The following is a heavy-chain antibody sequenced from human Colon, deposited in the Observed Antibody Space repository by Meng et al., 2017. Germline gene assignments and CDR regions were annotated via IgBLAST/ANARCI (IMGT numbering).Heavy chain of an antibody. J-gene: IGHJ4*02. V-gene: IGHV4-38-2*01. CDR3: ASLNWGSPLDY. Sequence: SETLSLTCSVSGYSITSGFYWGWIRQPPGKGLEFIGTIYHSGSTYYNSSLRSRVSLSVDTLKNQFSLKLTSVTAADSAVYYCASLNWGSPLDYWGQGTLVTVSS. D-gene: IGHD3-16*01. CDR2: IYHSGST. CDR1: GYSITSGFY.